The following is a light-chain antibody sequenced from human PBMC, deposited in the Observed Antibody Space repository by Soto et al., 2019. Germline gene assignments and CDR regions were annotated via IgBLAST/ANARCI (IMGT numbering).Light chain of an antibody. Sequence: EIVLTQSPATLSLSPGERATISCRASQSVSSYLAWYQQKPGQAPRLLIYDASKRATGIPARLSGSGSGTNFTFTISSLEPEDFAVYYCQQRSNWLFTFGPGTKWISN. CDR3: QQRSNWLFT. V-gene: IGKV3-11*01. CDR1: QSVSSY. CDR2: DAS. J-gene: IGKJ3*01.